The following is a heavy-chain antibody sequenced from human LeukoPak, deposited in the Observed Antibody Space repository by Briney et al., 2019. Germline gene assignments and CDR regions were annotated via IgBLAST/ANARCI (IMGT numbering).Heavy chain of an antibody. Sequence: GGSLRLSCAASGFTFSDYYMSWIRQAPGKGLEWVSYISSSGSTMYYADSVEGRFTISRDNAKNSLYLQMNSLRAEDTAVYYCARDVYSHGSVYFDYWGQGTLVTVSS. J-gene: IGHJ4*02. V-gene: IGHV3-11*01. CDR1: GFTFSDYY. CDR3: ARDVYSHGSVYFDY. D-gene: IGHD5-18*01. CDR2: ISSSGSTM.